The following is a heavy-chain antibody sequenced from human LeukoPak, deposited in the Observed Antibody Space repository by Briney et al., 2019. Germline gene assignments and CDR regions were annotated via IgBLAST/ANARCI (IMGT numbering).Heavy chain of an antibody. D-gene: IGHD2-15*01. V-gene: IGHV3-9*01. J-gene: IGHJ5*02. Sequence: PGGSLRLSCAASGFTFDDYAMHWVRQAPGKGLEWVSGISWNSGSIGYADSVKGRFTISRDNAKNSLYLQMNSLKTEDTAVYYCAKDVVVGAIWGWFDPWGQGTLVTVSS. CDR1: GFTFDDYA. CDR3: AKDVVVGAIWGWFDP. CDR2: ISWNSGSI.